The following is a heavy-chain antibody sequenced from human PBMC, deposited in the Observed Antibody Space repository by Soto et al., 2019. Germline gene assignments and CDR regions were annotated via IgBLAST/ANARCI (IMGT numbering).Heavy chain of an antibody. CDR2: INHSGST. V-gene: IGHV4-34*01. Sequence: SETLSLTCAVYGGSFSGYYWSWIRQPPGKGLEWIGEINHSGSTNYNPSLKSRVTISVDTSKNQFSLKLSSVTAADTAVYYCATGGNPSIRYYYYGMDVWGQGTTVTVSS. CDR3: ATGGNPSIRYYYYGMDV. D-gene: IGHD2-15*01. CDR1: GGSFSGYY. J-gene: IGHJ6*02.